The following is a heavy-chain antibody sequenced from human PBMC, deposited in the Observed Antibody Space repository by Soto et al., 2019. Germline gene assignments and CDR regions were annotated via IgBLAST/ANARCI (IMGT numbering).Heavy chain of an antibody. CDR3: ARDSPHSRYIVVGVTAPEYDY. Sequence: QVQLVQSGSEVKKPGASVKVSCKASGYTFSSYGINWMRQAPGQGLEWMGYISGYNGNTIYAQSLQGRVTMTTDTSTSTAYMELRSLRSDDTAVYYCARDSPHSRYIVVGVTAPEYDYWGQGTLVTVSS. CDR2: ISGYNGNT. J-gene: IGHJ4*02. V-gene: IGHV1-18*01. D-gene: IGHD2-15*01. CDR1: GYTFSSYG.